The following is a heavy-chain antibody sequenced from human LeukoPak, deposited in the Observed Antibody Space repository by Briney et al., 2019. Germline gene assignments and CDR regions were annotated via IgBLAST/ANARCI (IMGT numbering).Heavy chain of an antibody. CDR1: GYSISSGYY. CDR2: IYHSGST. D-gene: IGHD3-9*01. J-gene: IGHJ4*02. Sequence: SETLSLTCTVSGYSISSGYYWGWIRQPPGKGLEWIGSIYHSGSTYYNPSLKSRITISVDTSKNQFSLKLSSVTAADTAVYYCARRGGRILRYPHYFDYWGQGTLVTVSS. V-gene: IGHV4-38-2*02. CDR3: ARRGGRILRYPHYFDY.